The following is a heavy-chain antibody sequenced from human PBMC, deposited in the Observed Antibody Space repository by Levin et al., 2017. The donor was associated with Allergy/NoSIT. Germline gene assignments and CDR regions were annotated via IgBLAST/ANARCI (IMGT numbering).Heavy chain of an antibody. J-gene: IGHJ5*02. CDR1: GGSISSYY. CDR2: IYYSGST. Sequence: PSETLSLTCTVSGGSISSYYWSWIRQPPGKGLEWIGYIYYSGSTNYNPSLKSRVTISVDTSKNQFSLKLSSVTAADTAVYYCARAGRTIFGVAQNWFDPWGQGTLVTVSS. D-gene: IGHD3-3*01. CDR3: ARAGRTIFGVAQNWFDP. V-gene: IGHV4-59*01.